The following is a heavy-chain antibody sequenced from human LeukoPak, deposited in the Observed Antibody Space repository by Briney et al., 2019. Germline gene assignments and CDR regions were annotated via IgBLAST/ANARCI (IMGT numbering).Heavy chain of an antibody. J-gene: IGHJ5*02. CDR2: IYHSGST. CDR1: GGSISSGGYS. D-gene: IGHD2-2*01. CDR3: ARVVVVPAALNWFDP. Sequence: SETLSLTCAVSGGSISSGGYSWSWIRQPPGKGLEWIGYIYHSGSTYYNPSLKSRVTISVDRSKNQFSLKLSSVTAADAAVYYCARVVVVPAALNWFDPWGQGTLVTVSS. V-gene: IGHV4-30-2*01.